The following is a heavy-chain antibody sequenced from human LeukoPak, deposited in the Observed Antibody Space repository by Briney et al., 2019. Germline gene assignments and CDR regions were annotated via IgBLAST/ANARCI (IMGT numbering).Heavy chain of an antibody. J-gene: IGHJ4*02. V-gene: IGHV3-23*01. CDR2: ISGSGGST. D-gene: IGHD3-10*01. CDR3: AKGGCRGSRGHFDY. Sequence: PGGSLRLSCAASGFTFSNYWMSWVRQAPGKGLEWVSAISGSGGSTYYADSVKGRFTISRDNSKNTLYLQMNSLRAEDTAVYYFAKGGCRGSRGHFDYWGQGTLVTVSS. CDR1: GFTFSNYW.